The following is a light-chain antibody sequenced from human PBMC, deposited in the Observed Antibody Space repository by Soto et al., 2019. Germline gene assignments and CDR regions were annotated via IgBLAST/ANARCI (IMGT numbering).Light chain of an antibody. V-gene: IGKV3-15*01. J-gene: IGKJ1*01. CDR1: QSVGSN. CDR2: GAS. CDR3: QQYNNWPPDRT. Sequence: EIVMTQSPATLSVSPGERATLSCRASQSVGSNLAWYQKKPGQAPRLLIYGASTRATGIPARFSGSGSGTEFTLTISSLQSEDFALYFCQQYNNWPPDRTFGQGTKVEIK.